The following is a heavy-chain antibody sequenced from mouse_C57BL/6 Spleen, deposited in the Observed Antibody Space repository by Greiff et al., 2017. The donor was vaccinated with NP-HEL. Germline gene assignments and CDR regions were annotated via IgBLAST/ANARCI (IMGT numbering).Heavy chain of an antibody. V-gene: IGHV1-76*01. D-gene: IGHD2-10*02. CDR3: ARSGGYDLWFAY. CDR1: GYTFTDYY. J-gene: IGHJ3*01. Sequence: QVQLQQSGAELVRPGASVKLSCKASGYTFTDYYINWVKQRPGQGLEWIERRYPGSGNTYYNEKFKGKATLTAEKSSSTAYMQLSSLTSEDSAVYFCARSGGYDLWFAYWGQGTLVTVSA. CDR2: RYPGSGNT.